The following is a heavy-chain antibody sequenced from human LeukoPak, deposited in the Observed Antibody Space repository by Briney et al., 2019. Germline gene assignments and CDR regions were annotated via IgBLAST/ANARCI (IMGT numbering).Heavy chain of an antibody. CDR1: GFTFSSYE. V-gene: IGHV3-48*03. D-gene: IGHD3-9*01. Sequence: GGSLRLSCAASGFTFSSYEMNWVRQAPGKGLEWVSYISSSGSTIYYADSVKGRFTISRDNAKNSLYLQMNSLRAEDTAVYYCAKSLGYSRYYDWTIGVYFDYWGQGTLVTVSS. J-gene: IGHJ4*02. CDR2: ISSSGSTI. CDR3: AKSLGYSRYYDWTIGVYFDY.